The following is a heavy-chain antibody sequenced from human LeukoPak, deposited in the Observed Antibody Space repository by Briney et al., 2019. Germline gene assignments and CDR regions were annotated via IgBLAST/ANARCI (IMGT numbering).Heavy chain of an antibody. CDR2: INTNTGNP. CDR3: TRDSWFGESPTFDD. CDR1: GYTFTNFA. Sequence: ASVKVSCKASGYTFTNFAMNWVRQAPGQGLEWMGYINTNTGNPTYAQAFTGRFVFSLDTSVSTAYLQIASLKADDTAMYYCTRDSWFGESPTFDDWGQGSLATVSS. D-gene: IGHD3-10*01. V-gene: IGHV7-4-1*01. J-gene: IGHJ4*02.